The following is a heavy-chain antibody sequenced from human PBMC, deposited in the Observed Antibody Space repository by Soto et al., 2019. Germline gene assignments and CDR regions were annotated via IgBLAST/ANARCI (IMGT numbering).Heavy chain of an antibody. CDR2: ISAYNGNT. Sequence: ASVKVSCKASGYTFTSYDINWVRQATGQGLEWMGWISAYNGNTNYAQKLQGRVTMTTDTSTSTAYMELRSLRSDDTAVYYCARLNYGPNWFDPWGQGTLVTVSS. D-gene: IGHD3-16*01. CDR1: GYTFTSYD. V-gene: IGHV1-18*01. CDR3: ARLNYGPNWFDP. J-gene: IGHJ5*02.